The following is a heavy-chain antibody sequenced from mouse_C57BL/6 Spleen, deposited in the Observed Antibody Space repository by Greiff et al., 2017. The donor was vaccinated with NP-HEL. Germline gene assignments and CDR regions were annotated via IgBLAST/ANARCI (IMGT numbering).Heavy chain of an antibody. CDR1: GYTFTSYW. Sequence: VQLQQSGAELAKPGASVKLSCKASGYTFTSYWMHWVKQRPGQGLEWIGYINPSSGYTKYNQKFKDKATLTADKSSSTAYMQLSSLTYEDSAVYYCARRYPKERDYFDYWGQGTTLTVSS. V-gene: IGHV1-7*01. CDR2: INPSSGYT. CDR3: ARRYPKERDYFDY. J-gene: IGHJ2*01. D-gene: IGHD1-3*01.